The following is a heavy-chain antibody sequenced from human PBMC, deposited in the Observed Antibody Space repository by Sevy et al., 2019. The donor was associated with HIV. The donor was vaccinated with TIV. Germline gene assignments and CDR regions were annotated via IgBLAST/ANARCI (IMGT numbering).Heavy chain of an antibody. V-gene: IGHV4-59*01. CDR1: GGSISNYF. J-gene: IGHJ4*02. CDR2: IYYSGST. D-gene: IGHD2-2*01. Sequence: SETLSLTCTVSGGSISNYFLSWIRQPPGKGLEWIGYIYYSGSTNYNPALKSRVTKSVETSKNQFSMKLSSVTAADTAVYYCARESIGAVGDFDYWGQGTLVTVSS. CDR3: ARESIGAVGDFDY.